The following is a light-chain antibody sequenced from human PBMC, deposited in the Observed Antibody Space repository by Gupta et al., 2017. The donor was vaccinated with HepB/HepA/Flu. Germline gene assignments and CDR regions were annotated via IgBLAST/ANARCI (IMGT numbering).Light chain of an antibody. CDR3: QQASNFPLT. CDR1: QDIGTW. Sequence: DLQMTQSPSSVSASVGDRVSLTCRASQDIGTWLAWYQQKPGKALKLLIYTASTLQSGVPSRFSGSGSGTDFTLTISSLQPEDFATYYCQQASNFPLTFGGGTRVQI. J-gene: IGKJ4*01. CDR2: TAS. V-gene: IGKV1-12*01.